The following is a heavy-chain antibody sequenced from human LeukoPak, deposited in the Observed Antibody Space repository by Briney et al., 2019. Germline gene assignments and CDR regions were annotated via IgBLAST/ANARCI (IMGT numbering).Heavy chain of an antibody. CDR2: IVVGSGNT. CDR3: AAGMTTVTTGFDY. V-gene: IGHV1-58*02. Sequence: SVKVSCKASGFTFTSSAMQWVRQARGQRLEWIGWIVVGSGNTNYAQKFQERVTITRGMSTSTAYMELSSLRSEDTAVYYCAAGMTTVTTGFDYWGQGTPVTVSS. J-gene: IGHJ4*02. CDR1: GFTFTSSA. D-gene: IGHD4-17*01.